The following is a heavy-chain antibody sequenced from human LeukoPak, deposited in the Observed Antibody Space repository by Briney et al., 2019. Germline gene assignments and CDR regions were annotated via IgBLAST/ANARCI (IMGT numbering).Heavy chain of an antibody. CDR2: INTNTGNP. D-gene: IGHD2-15*01. CDR1: GYTFTSYA. V-gene: IGHV7-4-1*02. J-gene: IGHJ3*02. Sequence: ASVKVSCKASGYTFTSYAMNWVRQAPGQGLEWMGWINTNTGNPTYAQGFTGRFVFSLDTSVSTAYLQISSLKAEDTAVYYCARDIVVVVAARDAFDIWGQGTMVTVSS. CDR3: ARDIVVVVAARDAFDI.